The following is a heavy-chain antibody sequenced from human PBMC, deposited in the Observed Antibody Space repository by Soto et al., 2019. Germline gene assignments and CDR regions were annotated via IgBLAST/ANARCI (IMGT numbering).Heavy chain of an antibody. D-gene: IGHD4-4*01. V-gene: IGHV3-74*01. CDR1: GFTFSSYW. Sequence: GGSLRLSCAASGFTFSSYWMHWVRQAPGKGLVLDSRINSDGSRTLSADSVKGRFTVSRDNAKNTLYLQMSSLRAEDTAVYYCVRLVPYSNPDFWGQGAMVTVSS. J-gene: IGHJ4*02. CDR3: VRLVPYSNPDF. CDR2: INSDGSRT.